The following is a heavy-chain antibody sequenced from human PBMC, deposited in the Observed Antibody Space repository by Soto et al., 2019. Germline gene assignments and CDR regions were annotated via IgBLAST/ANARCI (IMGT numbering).Heavy chain of an antibody. CDR3: AKRGGVRVPVY. Sequence: GGSLRLSCAASGFTFSSYAMSWVRQAPGKGLEWVSIISGSGGSTYYADSVKGRFSISRDNFKNMLYLQMNSLRAEDTAVYYCAKRGGVRVPVYWGQGTLGTVS. CDR1: GFTFSSYA. J-gene: IGHJ4*02. CDR2: ISGSGGST. V-gene: IGHV3-23*01. D-gene: IGHD2-8*01.